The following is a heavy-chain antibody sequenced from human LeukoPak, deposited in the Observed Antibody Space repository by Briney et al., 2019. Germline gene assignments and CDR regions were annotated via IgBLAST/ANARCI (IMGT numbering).Heavy chain of an antibody. CDR2: ISSSGSTI. Sequence: PGGSLRLSCAASGFTFSSYEMNWVRQAPGKGLEWVSYISSSGSTIYYADSVKGRFTISRDNAKNSLYLQMNSLRAEDTAVYYCAGSYYYDRGMDVWGKGTTVTVSS. D-gene: IGHD3-22*01. CDR3: AGSYYYDRGMDV. V-gene: IGHV3-48*03. J-gene: IGHJ6*03. CDR1: GFTFSSYE.